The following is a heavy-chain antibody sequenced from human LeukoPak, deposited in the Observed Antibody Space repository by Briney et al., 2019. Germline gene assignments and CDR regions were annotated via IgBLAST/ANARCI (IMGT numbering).Heavy chain of an antibody. CDR1: GYTFTGYY. CDR2: INPNSGGT. CDR3: ARDYDILTGQGFDP. J-gene: IGHJ5*02. V-gene: IGHV1-2*02. D-gene: IGHD3-9*01. Sequence: ASAKVSCKASGYTFTGYYMHWVRQAPGQGLEWMGWINPNSGGTNYAQKFQGRVTMTRDTSISTAYMELSRLRSDDTAVYYCARDYDILTGQGFDPWGQGTLVTVSS.